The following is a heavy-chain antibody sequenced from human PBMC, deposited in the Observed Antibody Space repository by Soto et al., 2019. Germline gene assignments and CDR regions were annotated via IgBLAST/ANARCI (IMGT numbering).Heavy chain of an antibody. V-gene: IGHV3-74*01. CDR2: INGDGSST. CDR1: RFAFSSYW. CDR3: ASWYNGDIAPRLFDY. J-gene: IGHJ4*02. D-gene: IGHD6-6*01. Sequence: GGSLRLSCAASRFAFSSYWMHWVRQGPGKGLVWVSRINGDGSSTTYADSVKGRFTISRDNAKNTLYLQMNSLRAEDTAIYYCASWYNGDIAPRLFDYWGQGTLVTVSS.